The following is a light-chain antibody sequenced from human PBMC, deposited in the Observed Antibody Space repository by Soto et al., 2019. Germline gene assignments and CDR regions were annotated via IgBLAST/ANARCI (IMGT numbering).Light chain of an antibody. Sequence: DIQMTQSPSSLSASVGDRVTITCRASQSISSYLNRYQQKPGKAHKLLIYAASSLQSGVPSRFSGSGSXXDFTLTXSSLQXEXXXTYYCQQSYSTPLTFVGGTKVEIK. CDR3: QQSYSTPLT. J-gene: IGKJ4*01. CDR2: AAS. CDR1: QSISSY. V-gene: IGKV1-39*01.